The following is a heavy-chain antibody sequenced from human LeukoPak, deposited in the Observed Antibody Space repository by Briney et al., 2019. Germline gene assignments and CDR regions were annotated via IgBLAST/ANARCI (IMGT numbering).Heavy chain of an antibody. CDR2: IIPILGIA. CDR1: GGTFSSYA. Sequence: GASVKVSCKASGGTFSSYAISWVRQAPGQGLEWMGGIIPILGIANYAQKFQGRVTITADKSTSTAYMELSSLRSEDTAVYYCASSPDETAAAGLDYWGQGTLVTVSS. CDR3: ASSPDETAAAGLDY. V-gene: IGHV1-69*10. D-gene: IGHD6-13*01. J-gene: IGHJ4*02.